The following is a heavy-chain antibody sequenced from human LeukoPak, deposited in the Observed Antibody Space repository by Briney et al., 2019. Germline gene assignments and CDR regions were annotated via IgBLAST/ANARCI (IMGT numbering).Heavy chain of an antibody. D-gene: IGHD3-22*01. CDR3: AGYYYGSSGYPRPWLDP. CDR2: ISVYNGNT. J-gene: IGHJ5*02. Sequence: ASVKVSCKASGYTSTNYGISWVRQAPGQGLEWMGWISVYNGNTNFAQKLQGRVTLTTDTSTGTAYMELRSLRSDDTAVYYCAGYYYGSSGYPRPWLDPWGQGTLVTVSS. CDR1: GYTSTNYG. V-gene: IGHV1-18*01.